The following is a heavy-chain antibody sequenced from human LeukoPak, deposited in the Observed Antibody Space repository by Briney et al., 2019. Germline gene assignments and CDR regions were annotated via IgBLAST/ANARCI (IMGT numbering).Heavy chain of an antibody. V-gene: IGHV4-34*01. CDR2: INHSGST. Sequence: PSETLSLTCAVYGGSFSGYYWSWIRQPPGKGLEWIGEINHSGSTSYNPSLKSRVTISVDTSKNQFSLKLSSVTAADTAVYYCARARNPPFDYWGQGTLVTVSS. J-gene: IGHJ4*02. CDR3: ARARNPPFDY. CDR1: GGSFSGYY.